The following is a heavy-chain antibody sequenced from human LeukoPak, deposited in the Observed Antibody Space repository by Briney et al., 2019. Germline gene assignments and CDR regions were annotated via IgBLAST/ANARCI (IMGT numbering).Heavy chain of an antibody. Sequence: SETLSLTCTVSGGSISSYYWSWIRQPPGKGLEWIGYISYSESTNSNPSLKSRVTISVDTSKNQSSLKLSSVTAADTAVYYCARHRDYYYYGMDVWGQGTTVTVSS. CDR1: GGSISSYY. CDR2: ISYSEST. CDR3: ARHRDYYYYGMDV. V-gene: IGHV4-59*08. D-gene: IGHD5-24*01. J-gene: IGHJ6*02.